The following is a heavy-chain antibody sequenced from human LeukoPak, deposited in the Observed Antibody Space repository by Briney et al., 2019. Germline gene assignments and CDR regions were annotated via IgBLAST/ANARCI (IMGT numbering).Heavy chain of an antibody. D-gene: IGHD3-9*01. CDR1: GFTFSCCG. CDR2: VSSDARQK. V-gene: IGHV3-30*18. Sequence: GGSLRLSCAASGFTFSCCGMRWVRQAPGKGLEWMASVSSDARQKDYADSVKGRFTISRDNSKNTLYLQMDSLRTEDTAVYYCAKRIDRFALDYWGQGTLLIVSS. CDR3: AKRIDRFALDY. J-gene: IGHJ4*02.